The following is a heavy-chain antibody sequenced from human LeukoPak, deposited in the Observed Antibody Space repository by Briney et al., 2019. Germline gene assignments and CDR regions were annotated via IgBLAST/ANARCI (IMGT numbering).Heavy chain of an antibody. CDR2: IYSGGST. CDR3: AKDSYYYDSSRFGMDV. D-gene: IGHD3-22*01. Sequence: SGGSLRLSCAASGFTVSSNYMSWVRQAPGKGLEWVSVIYSGGSTYYADSVKGRFTISRDNSKNTLYLQMNSLRAEDTAVYYCAKDSYYYDSSRFGMDVWGQGTTVTVSS. CDR1: GFTVSSNY. J-gene: IGHJ6*02. V-gene: IGHV3-66*01.